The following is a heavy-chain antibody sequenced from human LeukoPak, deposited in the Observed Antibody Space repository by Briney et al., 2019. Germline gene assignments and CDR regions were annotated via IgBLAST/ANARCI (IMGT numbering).Heavy chain of an antibody. CDR3: ARDPWTNSDYDGFDY. CDR1: GFTFSGYT. Sequence: PGGSLRLSCAPSGFTFSGYTMNWVRQAPGRGLEWVSSISSSSSYIYYADSVKGRFTISRDNAKNSQYLQMNSLRAEDTAVYYCARDPWTNSDYDGFDYWGQGTLVTVSS. D-gene: IGHD5-12*01. V-gene: IGHV3-21*01. CDR2: ISSSSSYI. J-gene: IGHJ4*02.